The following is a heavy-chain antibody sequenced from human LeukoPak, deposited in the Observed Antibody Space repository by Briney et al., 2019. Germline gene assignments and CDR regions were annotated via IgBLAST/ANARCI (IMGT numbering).Heavy chain of an antibody. V-gene: IGHV3-20*04. D-gene: IGHD2-8*01. Sequence: GSLRLSCAASGFTFSSYAMSWVRQAPGKGLEWVSGISWNGGSTGYADSVKGRFTISRDNAKNSLYLQMNSLRAEDTALYYCARSGVGYCTNGVCFVDYWGQGTLVTVSS. CDR3: ARSGVGYCTNGVCFVDY. CDR1: GFTFSSYA. J-gene: IGHJ4*02. CDR2: ISWNGGST.